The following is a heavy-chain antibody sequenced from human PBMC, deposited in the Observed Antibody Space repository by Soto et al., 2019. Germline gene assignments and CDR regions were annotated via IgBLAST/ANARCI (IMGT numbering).Heavy chain of an antibody. CDR2: IYWNDDK. V-gene: IGHV2-5*01. J-gene: IGHJ4*02. CDR1: GFSLSTSGVG. Sequence: ESGPTLVNPTQTLTLTCTFSGFSLSTSGVGVGWIRQPPGKALEWLALIYWNDDKRYSPSLKSRLTITKDTSKNQVVLTMTNMDPVDTATYYCAHRQGQLWLKTGMGMFDYWGQGTLVTVSS. CDR3: AHRQGQLWLKTGMGMFDY. D-gene: IGHD3-10*01.